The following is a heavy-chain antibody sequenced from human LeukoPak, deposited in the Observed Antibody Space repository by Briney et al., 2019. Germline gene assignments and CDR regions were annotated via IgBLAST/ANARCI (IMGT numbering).Heavy chain of an antibody. CDR3: ARMGATTPGSANPDY. CDR1: GGSISNYF. CDR2: IYYSGGA. V-gene: IGHV4-59*01. J-gene: IGHJ4*02. Sequence: SETLSLTCTVPGGSISNYFWSWIRQPPGKGRGGSGDIYYSGGANDSPSLRSRLTTSVDTSKNQFYMKLNSVTAADTAVYYCARMGATTPGSANPDYWGQGTLVTVSS. D-gene: IGHD3-10*01.